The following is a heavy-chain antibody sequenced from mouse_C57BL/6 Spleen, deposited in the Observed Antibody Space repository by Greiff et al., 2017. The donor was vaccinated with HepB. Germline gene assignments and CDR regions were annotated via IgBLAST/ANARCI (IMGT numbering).Heavy chain of an antibody. CDR3: ATSPYGSRTDFDY. J-gene: IGHJ2*01. CDR1: GYTFTSYW. CDR2: INPSSGYT. D-gene: IGHD1-1*01. V-gene: IGHV1-7*01. Sequence: VQRVESGAELAKPGASVKLSCKASGYTFTSYWMHWVKQRPGQGLEWIGYINPSSGYTKYNQKFKDKATLTADKSSITAYMQLSSLTYEDSAVFYCATSPYGSRTDFDYWGQGTTLTVSS.